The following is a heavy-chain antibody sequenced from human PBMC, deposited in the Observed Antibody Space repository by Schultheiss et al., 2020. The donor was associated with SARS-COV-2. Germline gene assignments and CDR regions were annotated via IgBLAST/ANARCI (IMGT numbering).Heavy chain of an antibody. D-gene: IGHD5-18*01. CDR2: ISSSGSTI. CDR3: ARTARGHGMDV. Sequence: GESLKISCAASGFTFSSYAMSWVRQAPGKGLEWVSYISSSGSTIYYADSVKGRFTISRDNAKNSLYLQMNSLGAEDTAVYYCARTARGHGMDVWGQGTTVTVSS. CDR1: GFTFSSYA. J-gene: IGHJ6*02. V-gene: IGHV3-48*04.